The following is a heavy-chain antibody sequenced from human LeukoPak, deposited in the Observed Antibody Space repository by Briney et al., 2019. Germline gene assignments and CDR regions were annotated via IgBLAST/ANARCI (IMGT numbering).Heavy chain of an antibody. D-gene: IGHD1-26*01. Sequence: SQTLSLTCAISGDSVSSNSAAWNWTRQSPSRGLEWLGRTYDRSKWYNDYAVSVKSRITIHPDTSKNQFSLQLNSVSPEDTAVYYCAKIVGVTIDVWGQGTLVTVSS. CDR3: AKIVGVTIDV. V-gene: IGHV6-1*01. CDR1: GDSVSSNSAA. J-gene: IGHJ4*02. CDR2: TYDRSKWYN.